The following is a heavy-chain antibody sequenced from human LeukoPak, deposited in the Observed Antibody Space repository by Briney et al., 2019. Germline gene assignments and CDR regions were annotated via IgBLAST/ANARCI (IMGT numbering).Heavy chain of an antibody. D-gene: IGHD3-10*01. CDR2: ISNSGYS. CDR3: AKFGSDAFDI. Sequence: SQTLSLTCSVSGGSISSGGYYWNWVRQLPEKGLEWLGYISNSGYSYYTPSLKSRLTISMDTSKNQFSLKLTSVTAADTAVYYCAKFGSDAFDIWGQGTMVTVSS. V-gene: IGHV4-31*03. CDR1: GGSISSGGYY. J-gene: IGHJ3*02.